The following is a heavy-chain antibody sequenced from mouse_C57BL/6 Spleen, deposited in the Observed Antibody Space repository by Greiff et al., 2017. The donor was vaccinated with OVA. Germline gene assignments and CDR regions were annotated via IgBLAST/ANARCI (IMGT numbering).Heavy chain of an antibody. D-gene: IGHD3-3*01. Sequence: QVQLQQPGAELVMPGASVKLSCKASGYTFTSYWMPWVKQRPGQGLEWIGEIDTSDSYINYHQKFKGKSTLHVDKSSSTVYMQLSGLTSEDSAVYYCARSGQEFYFDYWGQGTTLTVSS. CDR1: GYTFTSYW. V-gene: IGHV1-69*01. J-gene: IGHJ2*01. CDR3: ARSGQEFYFDY. CDR2: IDTSDSYI.